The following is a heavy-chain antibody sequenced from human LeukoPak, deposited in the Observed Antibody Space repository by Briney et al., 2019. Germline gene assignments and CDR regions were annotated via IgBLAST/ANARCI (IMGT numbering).Heavy chain of an antibody. J-gene: IGHJ5*02. Sequence: SETLSLTCTVSGGSISTYYWSWIRQPPGKGLEWIGYIYYSGSTNYNPSLKSRVTISLDTSKNQFSLKLSSVTAADTAVYYCARDYRVSDGSGSYYNWFDPWGQGTLVTVSS. D-gene: IGHD3-10*01. CDR1: GGSISTYY. CDR2: IYYSGST. CDR3: ARDYRVSDGSGSYYNWFDP. V-gene: IGHV4-59*01.